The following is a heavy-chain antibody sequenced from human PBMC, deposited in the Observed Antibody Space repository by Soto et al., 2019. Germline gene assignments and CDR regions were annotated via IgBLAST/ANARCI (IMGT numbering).Heavy chain of an antibody. D-gene: IGHD2-21*01. Sequence: EVQLLESGGGLVQPGGSLKLSCAASGFTFSTYAISWVRQAPGKGLEWVSIISGSGDTAYYADSVKGRFTVSRDNSKNTLDLQMNSRRVEDAAVYYCAGGSSPVSSYSGVCVWGQGTSVTVSS. CDR3: AGGSSPVSSYSGVCV. CDR2: ISGSGDTA. CDR1: GFTFSTYA. J-gene: IGHJ6*01. V-gene: IGHV3-23*01.